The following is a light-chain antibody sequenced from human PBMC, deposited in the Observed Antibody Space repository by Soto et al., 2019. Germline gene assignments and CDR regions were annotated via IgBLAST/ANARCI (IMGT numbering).Light chain of an antibody. Sequence: QSALTQPASVSGSPGQSITISCTGTSSDVGSYNLVSWYQQHPDKAPKLMIYEGSKRPSGVSNRFSGSKSGNTASLTISGLQAEDEADYYCCSHAGSSTLVFGGGTKLTVL. CDR1: SSDVGSYNL. V-gene: IGLV2-23*01. CDR3: CSHAGSSTLV. CDR2: EGS. J-gene: IGLJ2*01.